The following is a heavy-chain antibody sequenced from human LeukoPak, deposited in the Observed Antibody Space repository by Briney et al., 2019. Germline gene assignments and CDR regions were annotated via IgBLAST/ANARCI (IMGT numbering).Heavy chain of an antibody. CDR3: VRENYYYDY. CDR1: GYSFTANH. J-gene: IGHJ4*02. CDR2: MYPSSGGT. Sequence: ASVKVSCKASGYSFTANHLHWVRQTPGQGLEWLGKMYPSSGGTEYARNFQGRVTMTRDTSISTAYMELNSLQSDDTAIYYCVRENYYYDYWGQGTLVTLSS. V-gene: IGHV1-2*02. D-gene: IGHD1-7*01.